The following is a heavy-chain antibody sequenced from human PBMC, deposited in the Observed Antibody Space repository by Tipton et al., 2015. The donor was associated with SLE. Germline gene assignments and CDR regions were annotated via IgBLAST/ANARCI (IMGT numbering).Heavy chain of an antibody. Sequence: SLRLSCVATGFTFDDYAVHWVRQVPGKGPEWVSGISWNSGSKGYADSVRGRFTISRDNAGNSLYLQMNSLRAEDTALYYCVKDSIHYYDSTGDYSFDSWGQGTLVIVSS. D-gene: IGHD3-22*01. CDR2: ISWNSGSK. V-gene: IGHV3-9*01. J-gene: IGHJ4*02. CDR1: GFTFDDYA. CDR3: VKDSIHYYDSTGDYSFDS.